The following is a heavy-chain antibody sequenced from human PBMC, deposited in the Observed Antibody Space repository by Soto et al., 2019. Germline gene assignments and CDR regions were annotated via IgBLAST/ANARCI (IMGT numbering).Heavy chain of an antibody. D-gene: IGHD3-22*01. Sequence: ASVKVSCKASGYTFTSYVISWVRQAPGQGLEWMGWISAYNGNTNYAQKLQGRVTMTTDTSTSTAYMELRSLRSDDTAVYYCARDQVVVTLYHSYYGMDVWGQGTTVTVSS. CDR2: ISAYNGNT. J-gene: IGHJ6*02. V-gene: IGHV1-18*01. CDR1: GYTFTSYV. CDR3: ARDQVVVTLYHSYYGMDV.